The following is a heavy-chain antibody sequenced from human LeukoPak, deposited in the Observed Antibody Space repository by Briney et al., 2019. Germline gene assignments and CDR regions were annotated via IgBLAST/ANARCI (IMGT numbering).Heavy chain of an antibody. CDR1: GFTFSTYA. D-gene: IGHD5/OR15-5a*01. CDR3: AKDLRPDGLYDFDS. V-gene: IGHV3-23*01. J-gene: IGHJ4*02. CDR2: IAGNSITI. Sequence: PGGSLRPSCAASGFTFSTYAMNWVRQAPGRGLEGVSVIAGNSITIRYADSVKGRFTISRDNSKNTVFLQMNSLKVEDTALYYCAKDLRPDGLYDFDSWGQGTLVTVSS.